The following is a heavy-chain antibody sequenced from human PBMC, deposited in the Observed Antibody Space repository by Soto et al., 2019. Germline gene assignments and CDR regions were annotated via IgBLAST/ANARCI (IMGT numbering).Heavy chain of an antibody. CDR1: GFTFTTCG. Sequence: QVQLVESGGGVVQPGRSLRLSCAASGFTFTTCGMHWVRQAPGKGLEWVALISHDGSNKYYAESVKGRFTISRDNSKNTLNLQMNSLRAEDTAVYYCASNYYDFWSGYYDYYYLDVWGNGTTVTVSS. D-gene: IGHD3-3*01. J-gene: IGHJ6*03. CDR2: ISHDGSNK. V-gene: IGHV3-30*03. CDR3: ASNYYDFWSGYYDYYYLDV.